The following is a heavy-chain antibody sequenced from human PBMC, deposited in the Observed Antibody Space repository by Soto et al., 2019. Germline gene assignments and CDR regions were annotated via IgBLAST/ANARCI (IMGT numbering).Heavy chain of an antibody. CDR2: ISGSGGST. D-gene: IGHD2-2*01. Sequence: GGSLRLSCAASGFTFSSYAMSWVRQAPGKGLEWVSAISGSGGSTYYADSVKGQFTISRDNSKNTMYLQMNSLRAEDTAVYYCAKGGGVVPADMPLDAWGQGTLVTVSS. CDR3: AKGGGVVPADMPLDA. J-gene: IGHJ5*02. CDR1: GFTFSSYA. V-gene: IGHV3-23*01.